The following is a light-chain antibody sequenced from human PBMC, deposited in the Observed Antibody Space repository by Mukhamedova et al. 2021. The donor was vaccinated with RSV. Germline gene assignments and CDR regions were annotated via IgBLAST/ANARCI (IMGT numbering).Light chain of an antibody. CDR1: QSVSSN. J-gene: IGKJ4*01. CDR2: DAS. Sequence: GERATLSCRASQSVSSNLAWYQQKPGQAPRLLIYDASTRATGIPARFSGSGSGTEFTLTISSLQSEDFAVYYCQQYHNWPPALT. V-gene: IGKV3-15*01. CDR3: QQYHNWPPALT.